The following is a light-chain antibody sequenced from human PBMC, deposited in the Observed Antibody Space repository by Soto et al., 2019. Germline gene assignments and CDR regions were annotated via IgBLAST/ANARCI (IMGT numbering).Light chain of an antibody. J-gene: IGLJ3*02. CDR3: GSYPDR. V-gene: IGLV2-14*01. CDR1: RSDVGAYNY. CDR2: EVS. Sequence: QSALTQPASVSGSPGQSITISCTGTRSDVGAYNYVSWYQQHPGKAPQLIIYEVSNRPSGVSSRFSGSKSGNTASLTISGLQAEDEADYYCGSYPDRFGGGTKLTVL.